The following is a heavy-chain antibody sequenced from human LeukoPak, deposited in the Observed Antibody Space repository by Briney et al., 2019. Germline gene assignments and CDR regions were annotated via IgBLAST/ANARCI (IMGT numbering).Heavy chain of an antibody. Sequence: TGGSLRLSCAASGFTFSNYAMSWVRQAPGKGLEWVSTISSAGGSTYYADSVKGRFTISRDISKNTLFLQMNSLRAEDTAVYYCAKDGMYSSSSSYYFDYWGQGTLVTVSS. V-gene: IGHV3-23*01. CDR3: AKDGMYSSSSSYYFDY. CDR1: GFTFSNYA. D-gene: IGHD6-6*01. CDR2: ISSAGGST. J-gene: IGHJ4*02.